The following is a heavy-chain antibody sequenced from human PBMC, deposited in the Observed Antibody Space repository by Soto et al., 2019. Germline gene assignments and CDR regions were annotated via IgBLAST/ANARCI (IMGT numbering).Heavy chain of an antibody. CDR1: GFTFSDYY. J-gene: IGHJ4*02. CDR3: VRDPGRKRISLRSSSSLDY. D-gene: IGHD6-6*01. CDR2: ISSSGSTI. V-gene: IGHV3-11*01. Sequence: GGSLRLSCAASGFTFSDYYMSWIRQAPGQGLEWVLYISSSGSTIYYADSVKGRFTISRDNAKNSLYLQMNSLRAEDTAVYYCVRDPGRKRISLRSSSSLDYWGQGTLVTVSS.